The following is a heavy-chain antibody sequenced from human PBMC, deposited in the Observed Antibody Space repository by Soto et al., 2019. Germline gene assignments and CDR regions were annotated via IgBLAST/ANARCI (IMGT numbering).Heavy chain of an antibody. CDR3: ARDREDDFWSGLFDY. CDR2: IYSGGST. CDR1: GFTVSSNY. D-gene: IGHD3-3*01. V-gene: IGHV3-53*01. J-gene: IGHJ4*02. Sequence: PGGSLRLSCAASGFTVSSNYMSWVRQAPGKGLEWVSVIYSGGSTYYADSVKGRFTISRDNPKNTLYLQMNSLRAEDTAVYYCARDREDDFWSGLFDYWGQGTLVTVSS.